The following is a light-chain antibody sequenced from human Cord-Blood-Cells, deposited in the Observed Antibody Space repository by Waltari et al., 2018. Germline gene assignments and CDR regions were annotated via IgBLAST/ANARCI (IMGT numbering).Light chain of an antibody. J-gene: IGLJ1*01. Sequence: QSALTQPASVSGSPGPSITIPCTGTSSHVGRSHLLSWYQQHPDQAPKLMIYEVSKRPSGVSNRFSGSKSGNTASLTISGLQAEDEADYYCCSYAGSSTFVFGTGTKVTVL. CDR1: SSHVGRSHL. V-gene: IGLV2-23*02. CDR2: EVS. CDR3: CSYAGSSTFV.